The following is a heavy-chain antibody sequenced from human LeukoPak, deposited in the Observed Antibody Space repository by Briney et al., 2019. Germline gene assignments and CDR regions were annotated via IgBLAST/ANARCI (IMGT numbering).Heavy chain of an antibody. CDR1: GYTFTSYG. Sequence: RAASVKVSCKASGYTFTSYGISWVRQAPGQGLEWIGWISAYNGNTNYAQKLQGRVTMTTDTSKSTAYMELRSMRSDDTAVYYCARDSDLAHYSSIDYWGQGTLVTVSS. D-gene: IGHD2-21*01. V-gene: IGHV1-18*01. J-gene: IGHJ4*02. CDR3: ARDSDLAHYSSIDY. CDR2: ISAYNGNT.